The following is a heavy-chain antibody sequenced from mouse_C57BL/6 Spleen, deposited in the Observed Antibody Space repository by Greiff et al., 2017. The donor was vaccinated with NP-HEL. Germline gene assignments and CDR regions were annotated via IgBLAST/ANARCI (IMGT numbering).Heavy chain of an antibody. Sequence: VMLVESGPGLVAPSQSLSITCTVSGFSLTSYGVSWVRQPPGKGLEWLGVIWGDGSTNYHSALISRLSISKDNSKSQVFLKLNSLRTDDTATYYCAKSFDGYYVGAMDYWGQGTSVTVSS. D-gene: IGHD2-3*01. CDR3: AKSFDGYYVGAMDY. V-gene: IGHV2-3*01. CDR2: IWGDGST. CDR1: GFSLTSYG. J-gene: IGHJ4*01.